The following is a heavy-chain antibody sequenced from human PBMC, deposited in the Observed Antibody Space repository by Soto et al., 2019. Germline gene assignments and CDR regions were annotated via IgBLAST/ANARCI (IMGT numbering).Heavy chain of an antibody. V-gene: IGHV3-23*01. J-gene: IGHJ4*02. CDR2: ISGSGGST. CDR3: AKEFHPMRAAAGFFDY. D-gene: IGHD6-13*01. CDR1: GFTFSSYA. Sequence: GGSLRLSCAASGFTFSSYAMSWVRQAPGKGLEWVSAISGSGGSTYYADSVKGRFTISRDNSKNTLYLQMNSLRAEDTAVYYCAKEFHPMRAAAGFFDYWGQGTLVTVSS.